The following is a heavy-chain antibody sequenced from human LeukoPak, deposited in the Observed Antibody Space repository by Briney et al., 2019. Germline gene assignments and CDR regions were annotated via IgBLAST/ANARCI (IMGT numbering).Heavy chain of an antibody. J-gene: IGHJ5*02. V-gene: IGHV1-69*05. CDR2: IIPIFGTA. D-gene: IGHD1-26*01. CDR1: GGTFSCYA. Sequence: SVKVSCKAYGGTFSCYANSWVRHAPGQGLEWMGGIIPIFGTANDAQKFQGRVAITTDESTSTAYMELSSLRSEDTAVYYCARWEPPQGFDPWGQGTLVTVS. CDR3: ARWEPPQGFDP.